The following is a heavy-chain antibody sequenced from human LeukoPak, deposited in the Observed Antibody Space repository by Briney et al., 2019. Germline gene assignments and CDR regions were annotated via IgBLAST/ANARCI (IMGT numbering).Heavy chain of an antibody. CDR1: GFTFSSYA. D-gene: IGHD6-13*01. Sequence: GGSLRLSCAASGFTFSSYAMHWVRQAPGKGLEWVAVISYDGSNKYYADSVKGRFTISRDNSKNTLYLQMNSLRAEDTAVYYCARDRGSSSWYGQFDYWGQGTLVTVSS. CDR3: ARDRGSSSWYGQFDY. V-gene: IGHV3-30-3*01. J-gene: IGHJ4*02. CDR2: ISYDGSNK.